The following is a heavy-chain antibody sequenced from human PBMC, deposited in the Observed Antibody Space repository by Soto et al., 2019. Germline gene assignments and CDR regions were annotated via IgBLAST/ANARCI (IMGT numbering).Heavy chain of an antibody. J-gene: IGHJ4*02. CDR1: GFTCSSDV. D-gene: IGHD3-3*01. V-gene: IGHV3-33*01. CDR2: IWYDGSNK. CDR3: ARYERSGPVVC. Sequence: SVRLSCAASGFTCSSDVMHLVLQSPGKGLEWVAVIWYDGSNKYYADSVKGRFTISRDNSKNTLYLQMNSLRAEDSAVYYCARYERSGPVVCWGQGPVVTVSS.